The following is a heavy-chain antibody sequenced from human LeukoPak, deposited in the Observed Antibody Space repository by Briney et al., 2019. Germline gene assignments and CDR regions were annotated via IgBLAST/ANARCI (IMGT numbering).Heavy chain of an antibody. CDR1: GFTFSDYY. J-gene: IGHJ3*02. CDR2: ISSSSSYT. CDR3: ARERYCSGVSCHDDFDI. D-gene: IGHD2-15*01. V-gene: IGHV3-11*06. Sequence: GGSLRLSCVAPGFTFSDYYMSWIRQAPGRGLEWVSYISSSSSYTTYADSVKGRFTISRDNAKHSLYLQMNSLRAEDTAVYYCARERYCSGVSCHDDFDIWGQGTIVTVSS.